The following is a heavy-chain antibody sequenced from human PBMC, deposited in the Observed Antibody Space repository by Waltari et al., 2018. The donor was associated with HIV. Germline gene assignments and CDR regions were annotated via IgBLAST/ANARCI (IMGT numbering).Heavy chain of an antibody. Sequence: QVQLVESGGGVVQPGKSLRLSCAASGFTFSKVGIHGVRQAPGKGLEWVGVISFDGRNEKYADSVKGRFTISRDNSKNTVYLQMNSLRADDTAVYYCAKEGWELLQCGYYVDYWGQGTLVTVSS. J-gene: IGHJ4*02. CDR2: ISFDGRNE. CDR3: AKEGWELLQCGYYVDY. CDR1: GFTFSKVG. V-gene: IGHV3-30*18. D-gene: IGHD1-26*01.